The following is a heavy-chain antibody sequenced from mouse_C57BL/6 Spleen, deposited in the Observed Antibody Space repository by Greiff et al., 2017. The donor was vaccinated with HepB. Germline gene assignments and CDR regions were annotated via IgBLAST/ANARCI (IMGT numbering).Heavy chain of an antibody. CDR2: ISGGGGNT. D-gene: IGHD1-1*01. V-gene: IGHV5-9*01. CDR3: ARHGSSYSAMDY. CDR1: GFTFSSYT. J-gene: IGHJ4*01. Sequence: DVMLVESGGGLVKPGGSLKLSCAASGFTFSSYTMSWVRQTPEKRLEWVATISGGGGNTYYPDSVKGRFTISRDNAKNTLYLQMSSLRSEDTALYYCARHGSSYSAMDYWGQGTSVTVSS.